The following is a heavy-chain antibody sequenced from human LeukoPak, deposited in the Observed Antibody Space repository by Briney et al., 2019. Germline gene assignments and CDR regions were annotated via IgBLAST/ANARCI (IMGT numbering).Heavy chain of an antibody. V-gene: IGHV4-39*02. CDR3: AREVYYGMDV. J-gene: IGHJ6*02. CDR1: GGSISRSSYY. CDR2: IYYSGST. Sequence: PSETLSLTCTVFGGSISRSSYYWGWLRRPPGKGLEGFGNIYYSGSTYYNPSLKSRVTISVDTSKNQFSLKLSSVTAADTAVYYCAREVYYGMDVWGQGTTVTVS.